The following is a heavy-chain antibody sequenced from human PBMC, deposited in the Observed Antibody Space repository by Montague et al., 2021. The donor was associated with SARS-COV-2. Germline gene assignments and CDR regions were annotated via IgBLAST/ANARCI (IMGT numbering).Heavy chain of an antibody. J-gene: IGHJ2*01. CDR2: GGDT. D-gene: IGHD2-2*01. Sequence: GGDTYYXXSLKGRFTISRGNSKNTLYLQMNSLRAEDTALYYCARGGIARYYFDLWGRGTVVTVSS. CDR3: ARGGIARYYFDL. V-gene: IGHV3-23*01.